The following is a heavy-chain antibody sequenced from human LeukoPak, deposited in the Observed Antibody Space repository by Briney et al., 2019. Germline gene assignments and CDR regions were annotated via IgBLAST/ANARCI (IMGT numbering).Heavy chain of an antibody. CDR3: VRAAAPTLYYFDY. CDR1: GFTFSSYW. D-gene: IGHD2/OR15-2a*01. CDR2: INSDGSST. V-gene: IGHV3-74*01. Sequence: QAGGSLRLSCAASGFTFSSYWMHWVRQAPGKGLVWVSRINSDGSSTSYADSVKGRFTISRDNAKNTLYLQMNSLRTEDTAFYYCVRAAAPTLYYFDYWGQGSQVTVSS. J-gene: IGHJ4*02.